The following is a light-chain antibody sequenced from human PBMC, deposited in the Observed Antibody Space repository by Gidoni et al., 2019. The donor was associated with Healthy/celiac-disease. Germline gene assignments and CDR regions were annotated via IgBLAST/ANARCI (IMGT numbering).Light chain of an antibody. CDR1: QSISSY. J-gene: IGKJ3*01. CDR3: QQSYSTPVT. CDR2: AAS. Sequence: DIQMTQSPSSLSASVGDRVTITCRASQSISSYLNWYQQKPGKAPKLLIYAASSLQSGVPSRFNGSGSGTDFTLTISSLQPEDFATYYCQQSYSTPVTVGPGTKVDIK. V-gene: IGKV1-39*01.